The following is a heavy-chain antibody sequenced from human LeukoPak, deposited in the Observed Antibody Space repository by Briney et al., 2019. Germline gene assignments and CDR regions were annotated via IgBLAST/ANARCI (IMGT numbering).Heavy chain of an antibody. CDR3: ARDHGQGRRRDITIFGVVNPRSAFDI. Sequence: PGGSLRLSCAASGFTFSSYSMNWVRQAPGKGLEWVSSISSSSSYIYYADSVKGRFTISRDNAKNSLYLQMNSLRAGDTAVYYCARDHGQGRRRDITIFGVVNPRSAFDIWGQGTMVTVSS. D-gene: IGHD3-3*01. CDR1: GFTFSSYS. CDR2: ISSSSSYI. V-gene: IGHV3-21*01. J-gene: IGHJ3*02.